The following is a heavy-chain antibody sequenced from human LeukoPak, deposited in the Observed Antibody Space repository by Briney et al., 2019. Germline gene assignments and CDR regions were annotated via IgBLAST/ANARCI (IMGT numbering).Heavy chain of an antibody. CDR1: GFTFSSYS. J-gene: IGHJ4*02. CDR3: ARDSQLVHFDY. Sequence: GGSLRLSCAASGFTFSSYSMNWVRQAPGKGLEWVTYISSSSSTIYYADSVKGRFTISRDNAKNSLYLQMNSLRAEDTAVYYCARDSQLVHFDYWGQGTLVTVSS. D-gene: IGHD6-6*01. CDR2: ISSSSSTI. V-gene: IGHV3-48*01.